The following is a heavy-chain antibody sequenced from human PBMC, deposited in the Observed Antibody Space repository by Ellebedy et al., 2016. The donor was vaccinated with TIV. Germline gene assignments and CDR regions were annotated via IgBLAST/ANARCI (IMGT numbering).Heavy chain of an antibody. D-gene: IGHD1-26*01. J-gene: IGHJ2*01. CDR2: IYHSGST. V-gene: IGHV4-4*02. Sequence: MPSETLSLTCAVSGGSISSSNWWSWVRQPPGKGLEWIGEIYHSGSTNYNPSLKSRATISVDKSKNQCSLKLSSVTAADTAVYYCASGIVGAPGWYFDLWGRGTLVTVSS. CDR3: ASGIVGAPGWYFDL. CDR1: GGSISSSNW.